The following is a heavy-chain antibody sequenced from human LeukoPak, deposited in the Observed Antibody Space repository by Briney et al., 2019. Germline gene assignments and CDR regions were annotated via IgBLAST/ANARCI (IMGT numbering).Heavy chain of an antibody. J-gene: IGHJ3*02. D-gene: IGHD1-26*01. CDR2: ISTTGAST. CDR3: AKCEGESYWGASDI. V-gene: IGHV3-23*01. Sequence: GGSLRLSCAASGFTFSRYAMSWVRQAPGKGLEWVSGISTTGASTYYADSVKGRFTISRDNSKNTLYLQMSSLRDEDTAVYYCAKCEGESYWGASDIWGQGTMVTVSS. CDR1: GFTFSRYA.